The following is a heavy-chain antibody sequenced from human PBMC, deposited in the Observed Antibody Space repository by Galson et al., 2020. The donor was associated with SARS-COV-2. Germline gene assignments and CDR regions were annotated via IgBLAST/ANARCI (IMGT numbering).Heavy chain of an antibody. CDR2: IKQDGSDK. CDR1: GFTFSNYW. J-gene: IGHJ3*01. V-gene: IGHV3-7*01. Sequence: GGSQRLSCSVSGFTFSNYWMSWVRQAPGKGLEWVANIKQDGSDKYYVATVRGRFTISRDNAKNSLYLQMNSLRAEDTALYYCRAADNGFDVWGQGTMVTVSS. D-gene: IGHD6-13*01. CDR3: RAADNGFDV.